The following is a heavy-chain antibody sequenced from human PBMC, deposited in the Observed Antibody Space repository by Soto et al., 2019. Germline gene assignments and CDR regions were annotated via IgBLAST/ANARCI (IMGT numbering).Heavy chain of an antibody. J-gene: IGHJ4*02. CDR2: IYYDGSNK. V-gene: IGHV3-33*01. CDR3: ARVGGTVTSDY. CDR1: GFAFSAYG. D-gene: IGHD4-17*01. Sequence: QVQLVESGGGVVQPGRSLRLSCAASGFAFSAYGMHWVRQAPGKGLEWVAMIYYDGSNKYYADSVKGRFTISRDNSKNTLYLQRSSLRAEDTALYYCARVGGTVTSDYWGQGTLVTVSS.